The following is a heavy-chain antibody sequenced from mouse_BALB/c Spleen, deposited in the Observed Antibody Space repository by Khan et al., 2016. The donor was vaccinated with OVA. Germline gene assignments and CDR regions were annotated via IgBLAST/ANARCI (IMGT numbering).Heavy chain of an antibody. CDR2: ISPGSGTP. J-gene: IGHJ4*01. CDR3: ASENYYGSSHYAMDY. Sequence: DLVKPGASVKLSCKASGYTFTSYWINWIKQRPGQGLEWIGRISPGSGTPYYNEMFKGKATLTVDTYYSTAYIKLRSLSSEDHAVYFWASENYYGSSHYAMDYWGQGTSVTAST. D-gene: IGHD1-1*01. V-gene: IGHV1S41*01. CDR1: GYTFTSYW.